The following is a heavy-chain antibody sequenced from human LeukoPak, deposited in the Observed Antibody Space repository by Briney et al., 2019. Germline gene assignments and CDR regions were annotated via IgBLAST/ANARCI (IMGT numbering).Heavy chain of an antibody. V-gene: IGHV4-59*08. J-gene: IGHJ4*02. CDR1: GGSISSYY. D-gene: IGHD3-3*01. CDR2: IYYSGST. CDR3: ASTQNYDLHFDY. Sequence: SETLSLTCTVSGGSISSYYWSWIRQPPGKGLEWIGYIYYSGSTNYNPSLKSRVTISVDTSKNQFSLKLSSVTAADTAVYYCASTQNYDLHFDYWGQGTLVTVSS.